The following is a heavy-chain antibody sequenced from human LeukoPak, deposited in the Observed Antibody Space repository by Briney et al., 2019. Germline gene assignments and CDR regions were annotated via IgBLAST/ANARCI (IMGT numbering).Heavy chain of an antibody. CDR3: ARSALRGSGRDGYNV. V-gene: IGHV4-34*01. J-gene: IGHJ4*02. CDR1: GGSFSGYY. D-gene: IGHD5-24*01. Sequence: TSETLSLTCAVYGGSFSGYYWSWIRQPPGKGLEWIGEINHSGSTNYNPSLKSRVTISVHTSKNQFSLKLSSVTAADTAVYYCARSALRGSGRDGYNVWGQGTLVTVSS. CDR2: INHSGST.